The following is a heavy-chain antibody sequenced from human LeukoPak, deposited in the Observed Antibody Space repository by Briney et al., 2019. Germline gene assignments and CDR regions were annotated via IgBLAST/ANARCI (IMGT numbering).Heavy chain of an antibody. CDR3: ARIPWHGDYPSDY. D-gene: IGHD4-17*01. CDR2: LSSSGDSI. V-gene: IGHV3-48*03. J-gene: IGHJ4*02. Sequence: QPGGSLRLSCAASGFTFSSFEMNWVRQAPGKGLEWISYLSSSGDSIYYADSVKGRFTISRDNAKNSLFLQMNSLRVEDTAVYYCARIPWHGDYPSDYWSQGTLVTVSS. CDR1: GFTFSSFE.